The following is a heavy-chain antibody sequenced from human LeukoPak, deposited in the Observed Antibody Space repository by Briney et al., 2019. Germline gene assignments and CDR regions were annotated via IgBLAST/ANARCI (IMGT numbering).Heavy chain of an antibody. CDR2: IYYSGST. CDR1: GGSISSSSYY. D-gene: IGHD1-26*01. Sequence: SETLSLTCTVSGGSISSSSYYWGWIRQPPGKGLEWIGSIYYSGSTYYNPSLKSRVTISADTSKNQFSLKLSSVTAADTAVYYCARGGSYYGYFDYWGQGALVTVSS. J-gene: IGHJ4*02. V-gene: IGHV4-39*01. CDR3: ARGGSYYGYFDY.